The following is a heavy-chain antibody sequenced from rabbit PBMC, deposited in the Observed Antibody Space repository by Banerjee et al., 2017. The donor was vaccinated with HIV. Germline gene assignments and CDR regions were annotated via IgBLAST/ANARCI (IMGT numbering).Heavy chain of an antibody. D-gene: IGHD4-1*01. CDR3: ARDLAGVIGWNFNL. CDR2: IDGGSSGST. V-gene: IGHV1S40*01. J-gene: IGHJ4*01. CDR1: GFDFSSSYY. Sequence: EESGGDLVNPGASLTLTCTASGFDFSSSYYMCWVRQAPGKGLEWIACIDGGSSGSTWYASWAKGRFTISKTSSTTVTLQMTSLTAADTATYFCARDLAGVIGWNFNLWGPGTLVTVS.